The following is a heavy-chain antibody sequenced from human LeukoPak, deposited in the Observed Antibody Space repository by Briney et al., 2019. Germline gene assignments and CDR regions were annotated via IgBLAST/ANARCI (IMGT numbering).Heavy chain of an antibody. CDR1: GDTFSNYD. CDR3: ALSAEKQLVYFDF. J-gene: IGHJ4*02. Sequence: ASVKVSCKASGDTFSNYDVTWVRQDPGQGLEWMGRIIPVFDTAKYAQNFQGRVTMTTDESSSTAYMELYSLRSEDTAVYYCALSAEKQLVYFDFWGQGTLVTVSS. D-gene: IGHD6-13*01. CDR2: IIPVFDTA. V-gene: IGHV1-69*05.